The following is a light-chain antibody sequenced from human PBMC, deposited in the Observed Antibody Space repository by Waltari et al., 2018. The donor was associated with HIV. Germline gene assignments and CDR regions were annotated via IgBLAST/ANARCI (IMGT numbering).Light chain of an antibody. V-gene: IGLV2-23*01. CDR3: CSYAGSTTWL. Sequence: SALTQPASVSGSPGQAITVSCTGSSSDVGSYNLVSWYQQHPGKAPKLMIYEDDKRPSGVSNRFSGSKSSNTASLTISGLQAEDEADYYCCSYAGSTTWLFGGGTKLTVL. CDR2: EDD. J-gene: IGLJ3*02. CDR1: SSDVGSYNL.